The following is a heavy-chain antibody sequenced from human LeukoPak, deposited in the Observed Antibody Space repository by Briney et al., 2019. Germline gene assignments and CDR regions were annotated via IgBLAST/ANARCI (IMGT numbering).Heavy chain of an antibody. D-gene: IGHD5-18*01. CDR1: EYSFTSYW. CDR2: IYPGDSDT. V-gene: IGHV5-51*01. J-gene: IGHJ4*02. CDR3: ARQWYEDTAMVDY. Sequence: ESLKISCKGSEYSFTSYWIAWVRQMPGKGLEWMGIIYPGDSDTRYSPSFQGQVTISADKSISTAYLQWRSLKASDTAMYYCARQWYEDTAMVDYWGQGTLVTVSS.